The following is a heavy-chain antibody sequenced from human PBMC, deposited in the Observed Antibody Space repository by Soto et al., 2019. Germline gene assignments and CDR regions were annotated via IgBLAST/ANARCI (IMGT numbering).Heavy chain of an antibody. Sequence: ASVKVSCKASGYTFTSYAMHWVRQAPGQRLEWMGWINAGNGNTKYSQKFQGRVTITRDTSASTAYMELSSLRSEDTAVYYCARYCSGGSCPLEAYDALDIWGQGTMVTVSS. CDR1: GYTFTSYA. J-gene: IGHJ3*02. CDR2: INAGNGNT. V-gene: IGHV1-3*01. D-gene: IGHD2-15*01. CDR3: ARYCSGGSCPLEAYDALDI.